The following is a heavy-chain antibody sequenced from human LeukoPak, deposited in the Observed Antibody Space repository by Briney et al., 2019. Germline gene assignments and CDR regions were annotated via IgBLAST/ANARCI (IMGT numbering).Heavy chain of an antibody. CDR1: GGSFSGYY. CDR3: ARRRVRPAARVRNYFDY. J-gene: IGHJ4*02. CDR2: INHSGNT. Sequence: PSETLSLTCAVYGGSFSGYYWSWIRQPPGKGLEWIGEINHSGNTNYNPSLKSRVTISVDTSKNQFSLKLSSVTAADTAVYYCARRRVRPAARVRNYFDYWGQGTLVTVSS. V-gene: IGHV4-34*01. D-gene: IGHD2-2*01.